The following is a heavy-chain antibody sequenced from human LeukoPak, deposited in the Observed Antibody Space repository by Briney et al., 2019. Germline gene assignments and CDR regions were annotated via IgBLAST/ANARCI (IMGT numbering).Heavy chain of an antibody. Sequence: GASVKVSCKASGYTFTSYAMNWVRQAPGQGLEWMGWINTNTGNPTYAQGFTGRFVFSLDTSVSTAYLQISSLKAEDTAVYYCARGPSLQTRIPNWYFDLWGRGTLVTVSS. CDR2: INTNTGNP. D-gene: IGHD1/OR15-1a*01. J-gene: IGHJ2*01. V-gene: IGHV7-4-1*02. CDR3: ARGPSLQTRIPNWYFDL. CDR1: GYTFTSYA.